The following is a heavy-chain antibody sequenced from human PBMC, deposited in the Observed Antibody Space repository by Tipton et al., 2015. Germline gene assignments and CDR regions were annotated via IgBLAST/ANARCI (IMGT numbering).Heavy chain of an antibody. CDR2: ISGSGGST. CDR1: GFTFSSYA. J-gene: IGHJ5*02. V-gene: IGHV3-23*01. CDR3: AKEGILCCVNWFDP. Sequence: SLRLSCAASGFTFSSYAMSWVRQTPGKGLEWVSGISGSGGSTYYADSVKGRFTISRDNSKNTLYLQMNSLRAEDTAVYYCAKEGILCCVNWFDPWGQGTLVTVST. D-gene: IGHD2-8*02.